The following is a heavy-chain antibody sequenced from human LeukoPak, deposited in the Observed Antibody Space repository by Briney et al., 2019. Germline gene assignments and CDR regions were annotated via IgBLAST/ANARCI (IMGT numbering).Heavy chain of an antibody. CDR3: AKDHAEGDYFDY. V-gene: IGHV3-23*01. CDR2: ISGSGGST. D-gene: IGHD2-2*01. J-gene: IGHJ4*02. Sequence: PGGSLRLACAASGFTFSSYAMSWVRQAPGKGLEWVSAISGSGGSTYYADSVKGRFTISRDNSKNTLYLQMNSLRAEDTAVYYCAKDHAEGDYFDYWGQGTLVTVSS. CDR1: GFTFSSYA.